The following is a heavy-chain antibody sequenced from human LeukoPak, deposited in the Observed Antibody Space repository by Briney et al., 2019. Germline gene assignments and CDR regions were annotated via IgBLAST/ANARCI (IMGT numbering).Heavy chain of an antibody. V-gene: IGHV3-74*01. J-gene: IGHJ6*02. CDR3: ARFYGSGSYYEYYYYGMDV. Sequence: GGSLRLSCAASGFTFSSYWMHWVRQAPGKGLVWVSRINSDGSSTSYADSVKGLFTISRDNAKNTLYLQMNSLRAEDTAVYYCARFYGSGSYYEYYYYGMDVWGQGTTVTVSS. D-gene: IGHD3-10*01. CDR1: GFTFSSYW. CDR2: INSDGSST.